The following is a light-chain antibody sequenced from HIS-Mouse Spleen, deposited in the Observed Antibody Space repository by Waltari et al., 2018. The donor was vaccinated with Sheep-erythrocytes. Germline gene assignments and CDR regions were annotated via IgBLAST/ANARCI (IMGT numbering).Light chain of an antibody. Sequence: AIRMTQSPSSLSASTGDRVTITCRASPGISSYLAWYQQKPGKAPKLLIYAASTLQSGVPSRFSGSGSGTDFTLTISCLQSEDFATYYCQQYYSYLPLTFGGGTKVEIK. V-gene: IGKV1-8*01. CDR2: AAS. J-gene: IGKJ4*01. CDR3: QQYYSYLPLT. CDR1: PGISSY.